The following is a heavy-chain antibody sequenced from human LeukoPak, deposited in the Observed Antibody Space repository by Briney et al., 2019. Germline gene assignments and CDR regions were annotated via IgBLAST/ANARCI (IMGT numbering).Heavy chain of an antibody. CDR3: ASAFYGDYGMDV. CDR2: ISGSSSTI. D-gene: IGHD4-17*01. Sequence: PGGSLRLSCAASGFTFRTYSMDWVRQAPGKGLEWVSYISGSSSTIHYADSVRGRFTISRDNAKNSLYLQINSPRDEDTAVYYCASAFYGDYGMDVWGQGTTVTVSS. CDR1: GFTFRTYS. J-gene: IGHJ6*02. V-gene: IGHV3-48*02.